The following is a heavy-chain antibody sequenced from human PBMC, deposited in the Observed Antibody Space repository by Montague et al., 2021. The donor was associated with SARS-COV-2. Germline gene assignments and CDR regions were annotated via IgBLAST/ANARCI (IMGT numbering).Heavy chain of an antibody. D-gene: IGHD3-16*01. V-gene: IGHV3-23*01. J-gene: IGHJ6*02. CDR1: GFTFSKYA. CDR2: ISGSGRST. Sequence: SLRLSCAASGFTFSKYAMSWVRQAPGKGLEWVSAISGSGRSTYYADSVKGRFTISRDNSKNTLYLQMNSLRAEDTAVYYCARQTVEGAAGYYYGMDVWGQGTTVTVSS. CDR3: ARQTVEGAAGYYYGMDV.